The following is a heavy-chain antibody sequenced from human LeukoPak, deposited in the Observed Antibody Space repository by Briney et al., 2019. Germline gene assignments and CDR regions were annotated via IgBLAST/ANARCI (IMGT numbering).Heavy chain of an antibody. CDR2: IRYDGSNK. J-gene: IGHJ4*02. CDR1: GFTFSSYG. D-gene: IGHD3-10*01. Sequence: GGSLRLSXAASGFTFSSYGMHWVRQAPGKGLEWVVFIRYDGSNKYYADSVKGRFTISRDNSKNTLYLQMNSLRAEDTAVYYCAKDLTYYGSGSYSYFDYWGQGTLVTVSS. CDR3: AKDLTYYGSGSYSYFDY. V-gene: IGHV3-30*02.